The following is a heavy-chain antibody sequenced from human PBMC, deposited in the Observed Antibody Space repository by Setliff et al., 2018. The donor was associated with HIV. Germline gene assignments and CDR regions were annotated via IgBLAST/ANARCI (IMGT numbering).Heavy chain of an antibody. Sequence: SETLSLTCTVSDGYISDGDYYWTWIRQPPGKGLEWIGHSYHSGRSNYNPSLKSRVTISVDTSKKQFSLKLSSGTAADTAVYHCARVADSSGYYHLDYWGQGTLVTVSS. V-gene: IGHV4-30-4*08. CDR3: ARVADSSGYYHLDY. CDR2: SYHSGRS. D-gene: IGHD3-22*01. J-gene: IGHJ4*02. CDR1: DGYISDGDYY.